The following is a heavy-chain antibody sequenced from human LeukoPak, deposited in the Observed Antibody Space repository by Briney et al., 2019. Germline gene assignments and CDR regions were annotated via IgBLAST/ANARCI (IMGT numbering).Heavy chain of an antibody. CDR2: ITNSGSPT. CDR1: GFTFSDYF. J-gene: IGHJ4*02. CDR3: ARDRYNYASYFDY. Sequence: GGSLRLSCTASGFTFSDYFMSWIRQAPGKGLEWISYITNSGSPTYYADSVKGRFTISRDNAKSSLYLQMNSLRADDTAVYYCARDRYNYASYFDYWGQGIQVTVSS. V-gene: IGHV3-11*01. D-gene: IGHD5-18*01.